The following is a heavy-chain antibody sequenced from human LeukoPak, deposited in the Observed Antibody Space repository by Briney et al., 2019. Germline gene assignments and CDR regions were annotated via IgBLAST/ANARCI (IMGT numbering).Heavy chain of an antibody. CDR3: ASDTEYNWFDP. CDR1: GFTSSSYS. J-gene: IGHJ5*02. CDR2: IISSSSTI. Sequence: GGSLTLSWPASGFTSSSYSMNWVRQAPGKGLEWVSYIISSSSTIYSAVSVKGRFNMSRDNAQNLLYMQMNSLRDEDTAVYYCASDTEYNWFDPWGQGTLVTVSS. V-gene: IGHV3-48*02. D-gene: IGHD2-8*02.